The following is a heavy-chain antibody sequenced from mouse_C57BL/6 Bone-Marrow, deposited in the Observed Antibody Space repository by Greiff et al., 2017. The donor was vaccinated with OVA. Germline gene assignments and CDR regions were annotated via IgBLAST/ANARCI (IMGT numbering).Heavy chain of an antibody. CDR3: AREGTIVTLDY. J-gene: IGHJ2*01. CDR2: IYPGSGST. V-gene: IGHV1-55*01. Sequence: QVQLQQPGAELVKPGASVKMSCKASGYTFTSYWITWVKQRPGQGLEWIGDIYPGSGSTNYKEKFKRKATLTVDTSSSTAHMQLSSLTSEDAAVYYCAREGTIVTLDYWGKGTTLTVSS. CDR1: GYTFTSYW. D-gene: IGHD2-5*01.